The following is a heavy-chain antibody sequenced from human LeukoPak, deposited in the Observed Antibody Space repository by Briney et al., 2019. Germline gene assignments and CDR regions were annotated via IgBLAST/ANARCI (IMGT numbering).Heavy chain of an antibody. CDR1: GGTFNNFA. D-gene: IGHD3-3*01. CDR3: ASPVKYYDTWSGYPPFDY. V-gene: IGHV1-69*13. Sequence: SVKVSCKASGGTFNNFAISWVRQAPGQGLEWVGGIIPMSGAANYAQKFQGRVTITADESTSTAYMELSSLRSEDTAIYYCASPVKYYDTWSGYPPFDYWGQGTLVTVSS. CDR2: IIPMSGAA. J-gene: IGHJ4*02.